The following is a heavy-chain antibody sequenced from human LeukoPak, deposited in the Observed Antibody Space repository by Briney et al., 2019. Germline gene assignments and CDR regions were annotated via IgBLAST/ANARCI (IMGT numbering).Heavy chain of an antibody. V-gene: IGHV5-51*01. D-gene: IGHD2-2*01. Sequence: GESLKISCKGSGYSFTSYWTGWVRQMPGKGLEWMGIIYPGDSDTRYSPSFQGQVTISADKSISTAYLQWSSLKASDTAMYYCARGRVRCSSTSCSFDYWGQGTLVTVSS. J-gene: IGHJ4*02. CDR1: GYSFTSYW. CDR3: ARGRVRCSSTSCSFDY. CDR2: IYPGDSDT.